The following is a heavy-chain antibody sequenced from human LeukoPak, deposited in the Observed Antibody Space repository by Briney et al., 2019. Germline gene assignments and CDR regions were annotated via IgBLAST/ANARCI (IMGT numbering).Heavy chain of an antibody. D-gene: IGHD3-16*01. CDR3: ARDFGPRLYAFDV. CDR2: VSVSSRNVI. Sequence: PGGSLRLSCAASGFTFSSYSMNWVRQAPGKGLEWLSYVSVSSRNVIDYADSVKGRFTISRDDAKNSLYLQMNGLRAEDTAVYFCARDFGPRLYAFDVWGQGTMITVSS. V-gene: IGHV3-48*04. J-gene: IGHJ3*01. CDR1: GFTFSSYS.